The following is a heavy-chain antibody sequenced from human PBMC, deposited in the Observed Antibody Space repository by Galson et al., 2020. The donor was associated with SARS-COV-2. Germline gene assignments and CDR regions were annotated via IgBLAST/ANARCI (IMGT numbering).Heavy chain of an antibody. D-gene: IGHD3-22*01. CDR1: GFTFSSYA. Sequence: GGSLRLSCAASGFTFSSYAMSWVRQAPGKGLEWVSAISGSGGSTYYADSVKGWFTISRDNSKNTLYLQMNSLRAEDTAVYYCAKLREDYDSSGYYYWFDPWGQGTLVTVSS. J-gene: IGHJ5*02. CDR2: ISGSGGST. V-gene: IGHV3-23*01. CDR3: AKLREDYDSSGYYYWFDP.